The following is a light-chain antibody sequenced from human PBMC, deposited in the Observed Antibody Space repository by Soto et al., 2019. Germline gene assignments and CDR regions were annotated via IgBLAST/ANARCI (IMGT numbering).Light chain of an antibody. CDR1: QSVRTY. CDR3: LYRGKGSLSFI. CDR2: DAS. J-gene: IGKJ3*01. Sequence: EIVLTQSPATLSLSPGERATLSCRASQSVRTYLNWYQQKPGQAPRLLIYDASNRTTGIPARFSGSGSVTDFTHSMSRLDPEDLAVYYCLYRGKGSLSFIVGAVTEVTIK. V-gene: IGKV3-11*01.